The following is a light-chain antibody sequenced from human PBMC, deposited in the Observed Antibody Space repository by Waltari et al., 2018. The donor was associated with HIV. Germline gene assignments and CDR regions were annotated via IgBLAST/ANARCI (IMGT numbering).Light chain of an antibody. V-gene: IGLV2-8*01. CDR1: SSDVGGYNY. CDR3: SSYAGSDNLV. Sequence: QSALTQPPSASGSPGQSVTISCTGTSSDVGGYNYVSWYQQHPGKAPKLVIYEVSKRPSGVPDRISGSKSGNTASLTVSGLQAEDEADYYCSSYAGSDNLVFGGGTKLTVL. CDR2: EVS. J-gene: IGLJ3*02.